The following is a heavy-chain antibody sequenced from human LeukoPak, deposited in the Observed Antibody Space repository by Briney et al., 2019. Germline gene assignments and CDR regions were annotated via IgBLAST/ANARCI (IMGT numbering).Heavy chain of an antibody. CDR1: GDSLNVYY. CDR3: PRRRGRVSGYYRFDT. J-gene: IGHJ4*02. D-gene: IGHD3-22*01. Sequence: SETLSLTCAVYGDSLNVYYWTWIRQPPGRGLEWIGEIDSCGSNNYDPSLERRVTMSVDTSKTQFSLKVSSATAADTAVYYCPRRRGRVSGYYRFDTWGQGTL. V-gene: IGHV4-34*01. CDR2: IDSCGSN.